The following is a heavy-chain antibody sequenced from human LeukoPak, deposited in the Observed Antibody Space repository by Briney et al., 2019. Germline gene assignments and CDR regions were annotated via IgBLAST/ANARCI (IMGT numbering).Heavy chain of an antibody. CDR1: GFTFSAYS. Sequence: GGALRLSCAASGFTFSAYSMNWVRQAPEKGLDWVSYICSSSRPIYYADSVKGRFTISRDNAKISLYLQMDSLRAEDTAVYYCARDQAYSFDYWGQGTLVTVSS. D-gene: IGHD4-11*01. CDR3: ARDQAYSFDY. V-gene: IGHV3-48*01. CDR2: ICSSSRPI. J-gene: IGHJ4*02.